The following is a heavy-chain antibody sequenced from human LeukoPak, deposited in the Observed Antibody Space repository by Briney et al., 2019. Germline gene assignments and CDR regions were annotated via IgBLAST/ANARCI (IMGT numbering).Heavy chain of an antibody. V-gene: IGHV1-2*02. CDR3: ARVSIGQQLDKDFYDAKDV. J-gene: IGHJ6*02. Sequence: ASVKVSCMASGYTFTSYGISWVRQAPGQGLEWVGCINPNRGGTNYAQKFQGRFTMTTDTPTNTPYMQVNRLRSDDTAVYYCARVSIGQQLDKDFYDAKDVWGQGTTVTVSS. CDR2: INPNRGGT. D-gene: IGHD6-13*01. CDR1: GYTFTSYG.